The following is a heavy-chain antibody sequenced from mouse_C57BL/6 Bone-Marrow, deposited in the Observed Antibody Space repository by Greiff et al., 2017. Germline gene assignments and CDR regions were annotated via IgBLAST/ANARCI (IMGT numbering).Heavy chain of an antibody. CDR2: IHPSDSDP. V-gene: IGHV1-74*01. D-gene: IGHD2-4*01. Sequence: VQLQQPGAELVKPGASVKVSCKASGYTFTSYWMHWVKQRPGQGLEWIGRIHPSDSDPNYNQKFKGKATLTVDKSSSTAYMQLSSLTSEDSAVYDGAKETNYDAMDYWGQGTSVTVSS. CDR1: GYTFTSYW. J-gene: IGHJ4*01. CDR3: AKETNYDAMDY.